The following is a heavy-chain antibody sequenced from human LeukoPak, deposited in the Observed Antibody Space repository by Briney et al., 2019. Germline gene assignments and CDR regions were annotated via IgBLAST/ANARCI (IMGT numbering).Heavy chain of an antibody. CDR1: GGSISSSY. J-gene: IGHJ6*03. V-gene: IGHV4-4*07. D-gene: IGHD2-2*01. CDR2: IYTSGTT. CDR3: AGEGYCSSTSCYLQRHYYYYMDV. Sequence: PSETLSLTCTVSGGSISSSYWSWIRQPAGKGLEWIGRIYTSGTTNYNPSLKSRVTMSVDPPKNHFSLKLSSVTAADRPVDVCAGEGYCSSTSCYLQRHYYYYMDVWGKGDTVTISS.